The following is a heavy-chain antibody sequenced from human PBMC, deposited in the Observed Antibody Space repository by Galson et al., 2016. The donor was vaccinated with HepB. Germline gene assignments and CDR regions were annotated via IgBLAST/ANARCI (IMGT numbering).Heavy chain of an antibody. CDR1: GVSIARSSYY. V-gene: IGHV4-39*07. CDR2: IYYSGTT. Sequence: SETLSLTCAVSGVSIARSSYYWAWIRQPPGKGLEFVGSIYYSGTTYYNPPLKSRVAISIESSKNHFSLRVDSVTAADTAVYVCARVYNVGSISLWGYWGQGTLVAVSS. CDR3: ARVYNVGSISLWGY. D-gene: IGHD3-10*01. J-gene: IGHJ4*02.